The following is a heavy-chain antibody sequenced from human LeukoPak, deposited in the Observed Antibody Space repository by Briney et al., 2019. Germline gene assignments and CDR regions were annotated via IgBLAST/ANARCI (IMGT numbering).Heavy chain of an antibody. CDR1: GFTISSYG. D-gene: IGHD6-19*01. J-gene: IGHJ4*02. CDR3: ARGPIAVTPLFDY. V-gene: IGHV3-33*01. Sequence: GRSLRLSCAASGFTISSYGMHWVRQAPGKGLEWVAVIWYDGSNKYYADSVKGRFTISRDNSKNTLYLQMNSLRAEDTAVYYCARGPIAVTPLFDYWGQGTLVTVSS. CDR2: IWYDGSNK.